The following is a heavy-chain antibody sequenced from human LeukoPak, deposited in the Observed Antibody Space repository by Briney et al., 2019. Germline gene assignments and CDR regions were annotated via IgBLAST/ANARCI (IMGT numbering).Heavy chain of an antibody. J-gene: IGHJ5*02. CDR2: LRYTGET. V-gene: IGHV3-48*01. D-gene: IGHD5-12*01. CDR1: GFTFSQYS. CDR3: ARDAGNSGYGCDL. Sequence: GGSLRLSCAAYGFTFSQYSINWVRQAPGKGLEWVSHLRYTGETFYADSVKGRFTISRDNVRNSLYLQMNSLRAEDTAMYYCARDAGNSGYGCDLWGQGTLVTVSS.